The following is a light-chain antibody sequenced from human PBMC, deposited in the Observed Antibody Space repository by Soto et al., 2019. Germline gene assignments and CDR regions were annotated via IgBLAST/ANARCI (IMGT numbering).Light chain of an antibody. V-gene: IGKV2-30*02. CDR1: QSLVHSDGNTY. CDR2: KVS. CDR3: MQGTHWPPYT. Sequence: DVVMTQSPLSLPVTLGQPAPISCRSSQSLVHSDGNTYLNWFQQRPGQSPRRLIYKVSTRDSGVPDRLSGSGSGTDFTLKISRVEAEDVGVYYCMQGTHWPPYTFGQGTKLEIK. J-gene: IGKJ2*01.